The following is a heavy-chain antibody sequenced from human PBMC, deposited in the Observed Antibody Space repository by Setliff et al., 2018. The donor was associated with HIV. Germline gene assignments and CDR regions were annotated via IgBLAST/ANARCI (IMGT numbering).Heavy chain of an antibody. Sequence: LRLSCAASGFTFSSYSMNWVRQAPGKGLEWVSYISSSSSYTHYADSVKGRFTVSRDNSNNTVYLQMNSLRAEDTAMYYCAKTQTVITVYGPFDSWGQGTPVTV. CDR1: GFTFSSYS. CDR2: ISSSSSYT. CDR3: AKTQTVITVYGPFDS. D-gene: IGHD4-4*01. J-gene: IGHJ4*02. V-gene: IGHV3-21*04.